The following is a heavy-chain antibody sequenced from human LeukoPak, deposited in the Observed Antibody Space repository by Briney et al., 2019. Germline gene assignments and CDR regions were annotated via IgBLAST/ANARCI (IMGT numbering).Heavy chain of an antibody. CDR3: AKDSQSRGKNYYYMDV. CDR2: IRYDGSNK. D-gene: IGHD3-10*01. V-gene: IGHV3-30*02. CDR1: GFTFSSYG. J-gene: IGHJ6*03. Sequence: PGGSLRLSCAASGFTFSSYGMHWVRQAPGKGLEWVAFIRYDGSNKYYADSVKGRFTISRDNSKNTLYLQMNSLRAEDTAVYYCAKDSQSRGKNYYYMDVWGKGTTVTISS.